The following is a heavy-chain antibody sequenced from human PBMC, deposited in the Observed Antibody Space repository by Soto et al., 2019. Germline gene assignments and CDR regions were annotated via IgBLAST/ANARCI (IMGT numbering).Heavy chain of an antibody. J-gene: IGHJ6*02. CDR2: ISAYNGNT. CDR3: ARDCSGGSCYSDEDYYYYGMDV. D-gene: IGHD2-15*01. Sequence: GASVKVSCKASGYTFTSYGIIWVRQAPGQGLEWMGWISAYNGNTNYAQKLQGRVTMTTDTSTSTAYMELRSLRSDDTAVYYCARDCSGGSCYSDEDYYYYGMDVWGQGTTVTVSS. V-gene: IGHV1-18*01. CDR1: GYTFTSYG.